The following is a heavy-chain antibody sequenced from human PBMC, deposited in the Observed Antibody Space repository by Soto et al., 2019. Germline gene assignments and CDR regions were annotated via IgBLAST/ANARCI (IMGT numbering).Heavy chain of an antibody. CDR3: ANAPAIVLVPAALGGDY. V-gene: IGHV3-30*18. J-gene: IGHJ4*02. CDR1: GFTFSSYG. CDR2: ISYDGSNK. D-gene: IGHD2-2*01. Sequence: QVQLVESGGGVVQPGRSLRLSCAASGFTFSSYGMHWVRQATGKGLEWVAVISYDGSNKYYADSVKGRFTISRDNSKKTLYLQMNSLRAEDTAVYYCANAPAIVLVPAALGGDYWGQGTLVTVSS.